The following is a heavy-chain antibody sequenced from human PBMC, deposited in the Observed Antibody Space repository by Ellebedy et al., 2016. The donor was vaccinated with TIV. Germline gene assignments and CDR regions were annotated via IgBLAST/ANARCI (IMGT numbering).Heavy chain of an antibody. V-gene: IGHV4-34*01. CDR2: INASGTT. CDR1: GGSLSRYF. CDR3: ARARGQYRYGSGSYFTD. Sequence: MPSETLSLTCAVYGGSLSRYFWSWIRQAPGRGPEWIGEINASGTTNYNPSLKTRVTMLVDTSKTQFSLRLTYVTASDTAVYYCARARGQYRYGSGSYFTDWGQGEMVTVSS. J-gene: IGHJ4*02. D-gene: IGHD3-10*01.